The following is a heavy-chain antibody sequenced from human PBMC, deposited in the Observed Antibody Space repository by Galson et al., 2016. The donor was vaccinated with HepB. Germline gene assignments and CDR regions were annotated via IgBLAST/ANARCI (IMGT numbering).Heavy chain of an antibody. V-gene: IGHV3-15*07. CDR2: IRSKTDGGTT. D-gene: IGHD2-8*01. Sequence: SLRLSCAASGFTFSNAWMNWVRRAPGKGLEWVGRIRSKTDGGTTDYAAPVKDRFTISRDDSKNTLYLQMNSLKTEDTAVYYCWVPLEYCSNGVCRLFDYWGQGTLVTVSS. CDR1: GFTFSNAW. CDR3: WVPLEYCSNGVCRLFDY. J-gene: IGHJ4*02.